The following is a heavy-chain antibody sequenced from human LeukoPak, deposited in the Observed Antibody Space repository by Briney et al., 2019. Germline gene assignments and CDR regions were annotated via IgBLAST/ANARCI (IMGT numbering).Heavy chain of an antibody. Sequence: SGTLSLTCAVSGGSISSSNWWSWVRQPPGKGLEWIGEIYHSGSTNYNPSLKSRVTISVDTSKNQFSLKLSSVTAADTAVYYCATTKVGYSSSSPVYFDYWGQGTLVTVSS. D-gene: IGHD6-6*01. CDR3: ATTKVGYSSSSPVYFDY. CDR2: IYHSGST. J-gene: IGHJ4*02. V-gene: IGHV4-4*02. CDR1: GGSISSSNW.